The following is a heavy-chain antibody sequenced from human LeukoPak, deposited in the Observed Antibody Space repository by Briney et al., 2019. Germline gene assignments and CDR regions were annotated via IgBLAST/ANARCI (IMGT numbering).Heavy chain of an antibody. CDR3: ARQRIQLWLRGWYFDL. V-gene: IGHV4-34*01. Sequence: PSETLSLTCAVYGGSFSGYYWSWIRQPPGKGLEWIGEINHSGSTNYNPSLKSRVTISVDTSKNQFSLKLSSVTAADTAVYYCARQRIQLWLRGWYFDLWGRGTLVTVS. D-gene: IGHD5-18*01. CDR2: INHSGST. CDR1: GGSFSGYY. J-gene: IGHJ2*01.